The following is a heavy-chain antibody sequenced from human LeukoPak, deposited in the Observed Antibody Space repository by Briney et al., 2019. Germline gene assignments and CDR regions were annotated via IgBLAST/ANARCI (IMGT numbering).Heavy chain of an antibody. D-gene: IGHD6-19*01. Sequence: PSETLSLTCTVSGDSISSGDHYWTWIRQPAGKGLEWIGRIYASGRTVHNPSLKSRITISSDPSKNHFSLELSSVTAADTAVYYCARLVGGWSNFDYWGQGTLVTVSS. CDR3: ARLVGGWSNFDY. CDR2: IYASGRT. J-gene: IGHJ4*02. CDR1: GDSISSGDHY. V-gene: IGHV4-61*02.